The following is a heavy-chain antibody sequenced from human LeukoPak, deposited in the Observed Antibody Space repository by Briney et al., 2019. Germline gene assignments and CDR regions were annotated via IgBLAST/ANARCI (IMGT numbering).Heavy chain of an antibody. CDR2: IWYDGSNK. CDR3: ARGNTAMVT. CDR1: GFTFTRYG. V-gene: IGHV3-33*01. Sequence: TGGSLRLSCVASGFTFTRYGMHWVRQAPGKGLEWVAVIWYDGSNKYYADSVKGRFTISRDNSKNTLYLQMNSLRAEDTAVYYCARGNTAMVTWGQGTLVTVSS. J-gene: IGHJ4*02. D-gene: IGHD5-18*01.